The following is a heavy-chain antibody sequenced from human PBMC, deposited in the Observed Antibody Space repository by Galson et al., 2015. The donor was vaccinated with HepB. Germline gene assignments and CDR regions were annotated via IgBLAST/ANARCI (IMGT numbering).Heavy chain of an antibody. D-gene: IGHD2-2*01. CDR3: AKGRCSSASCSRKAFDY. CDR1: EFTFSSYA. V-gene: IGHV3-23*01. Sequence: SLRLSCAASEFTFSSYAMTWVRQAPGKGLEWVSGISGAGSITYYADSVKGRFTISRDNSKNTLSLQMNSLRAEDTAVYFCAKGRCSSASCSRKAFDYWGQGTLVTVSS. J-gene: IGHJ4*02. CDR2: ISGAGSIT.